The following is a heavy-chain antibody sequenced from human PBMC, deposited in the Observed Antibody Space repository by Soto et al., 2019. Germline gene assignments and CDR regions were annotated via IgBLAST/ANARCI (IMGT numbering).Heavy chain of an antibody. Sequence: QLQLQESGSGLVQPSQTLSLTCTASGGSISTSGYSWTWIRQPPVGGLEWIGSIYQTGRTYVIPSLKSRVTMSLDKSKIQFSLNLTSVTAADTALYYCAREMTIFGVAPGGGVDVWGQGTTVTVAS. CDR1: GGSISTSGYS. CDR3: AREMTIFGVAPGGGVDV. J-gene: IGHJ6*02. V-gene: IGHV4-30-2*01. CDR2: IYQTGRT. D-gene: IGHD3-3*01.